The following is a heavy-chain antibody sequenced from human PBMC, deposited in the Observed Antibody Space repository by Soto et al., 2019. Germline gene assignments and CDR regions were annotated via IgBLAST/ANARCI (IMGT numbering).Heavy chain of an antibody. CDR2: IKQDGSEK. D-gene: IGHD3-3*01. Sequence: GGSLRLSCAASGFTFSSYWMSWVRQAPGKGLEWVANIKQDGSEKYYVDSVKGRFTISRDNAKNSLYLQMNSLRAEDTAVYYCARDGIFGVVIIGWFDPWGQGTLVTVYS. CDR1: GFTFSSYW. V-gene: IGHV3-7*01. CDR3: ARDGIFGVVIIGWFDP. J-gene: IGHJ5*02.